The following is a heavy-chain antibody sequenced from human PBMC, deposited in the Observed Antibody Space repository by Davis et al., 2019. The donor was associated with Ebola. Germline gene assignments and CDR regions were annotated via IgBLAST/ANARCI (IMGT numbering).Heavy chain of an antibody. CDR3: ARIGTGLFDY. V-gene: IGHV3-23*01. J-gene: IGHJ4*02. D-gene: IGHD3/OR15-3a*01. CDR2: IRESGVKT. CDR1: GFTFSSYA. Sequence: GESLKISCAASGFTFSSYAMSWVRQAPGKGLDWVAAIRESGVKTHYADSVKGRFTISRDNSKNTLYLQMNSLRAEDTAVYYCARIGTGLFDYWGQGTLVTVSS.